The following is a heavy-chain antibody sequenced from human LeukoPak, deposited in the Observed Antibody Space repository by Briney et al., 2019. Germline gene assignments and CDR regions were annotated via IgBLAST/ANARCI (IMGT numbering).Heavy chain of an antibody. Sequence: GGSLRLSCVASGFTFSSYSMNWVRQAPGKGLEWVSYISSSSSTIYYADSVNGRFTISRDNSKNTLYLQMNSLRGEDTAVYYCARELYYFDYWGQGTLVTVSS. CDR3: ARELYYFDY. J-gene: IGHJ4*02. V-gene: IGHV3-48*01. CDR2: ISSSSSTI. CDR1: GFTFSSYS.